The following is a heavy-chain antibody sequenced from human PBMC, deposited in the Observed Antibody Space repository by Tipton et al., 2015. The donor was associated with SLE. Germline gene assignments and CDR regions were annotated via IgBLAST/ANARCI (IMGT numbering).Heavy chain of an antibody. J-gene: IGHJ2*01. CDR2: ISHRGRA. V-gene: IGHV4-39*07. CDR3: TRRSSSWFPRGWHFDI. D-gene: IGHD6-13*01. CDR1: GGSISTSSYY. Sequence: TLSLTCTVSGGSISTSSYYWGWIRQPPGKGLEWIGEISHRGRATYNPSLKSGVTISIDKSTNQFSLKLDSVTAADMGVYYCTRRSSSWFPRGWHFDIWGRGTLVTVSS.